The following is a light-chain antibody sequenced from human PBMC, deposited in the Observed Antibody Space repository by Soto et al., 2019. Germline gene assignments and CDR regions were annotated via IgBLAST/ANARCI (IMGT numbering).Light chain of an antibody. J-gene: IGKJ1*01. CDR2: GAS. V-gene: IGKV3-15*01. Sequence: EIVMTQSPATLSVSPGERATLSCRASQSVRSNLAWYQQKPGQAPRLLIYGASTRATGIPARFSGSGSGTEFTLTISILQSEDFAVYYCQQYNNWGTFGQGTKVEIK. CDR3: QQYNNWGT. CDR1: QSVRSN.